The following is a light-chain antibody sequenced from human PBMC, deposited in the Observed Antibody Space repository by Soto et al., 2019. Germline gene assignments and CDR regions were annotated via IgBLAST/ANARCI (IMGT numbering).Light chain of an antibody. CDR3: AAWDYSLNGVV. V-gene: IGLV1-44*01. J-gene: IGLJ2*01. CDR2: SSN. Sequence: QSVLTQPPSASGTPGQRVTISCSGSSSNIGSNSVNWYQQLPGTAPKLLMYSSNQRPSGVPDRFSGSKSGTSASLAISGLQSEDEADYYCAAWDYSLNGVVFGGGTKLTVL. CDR1: SSNIGSNS.